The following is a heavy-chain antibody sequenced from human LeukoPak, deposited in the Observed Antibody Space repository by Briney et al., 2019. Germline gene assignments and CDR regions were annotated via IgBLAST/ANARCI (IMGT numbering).Heavy chain of an antibody. CDR1: GFTFSSYS. V-gene: IGHV3-21*01. Sequence: GGSLRLSCAASGFTFSSYSMNWVRQAPGKGLEWVSSISSSSSYIYYADSVKGRLTISRDNAKNSLYLQMNSLRAEDTAVYYCAELGITMIGGVWGKGTTVTISS. J-gene: IGHJ6*04. CDR2: ISSSSSYI. CDR3: AELGITMIGGV. D-gene: IGHD3-10*02.